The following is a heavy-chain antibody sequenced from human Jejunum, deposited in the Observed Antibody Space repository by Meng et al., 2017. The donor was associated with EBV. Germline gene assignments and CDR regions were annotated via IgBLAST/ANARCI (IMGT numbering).Heavy chain of an antibody. D-gene: IGHD5-12*01. Sequence: QLQLQESGPGLVKPSETLSLTCTVSGGSVNSGNVYWSWIRQPPGKGLEWTGYIYYSGSTNYIPSLKSRVTISLDTSKNQFSLKLSSVTAADTAVYYCAGLRYSGYDRAFDYWGQGALVTVSS. J-gene: IGHJ4*02. CDR1: GGSVNSGNVY. CDR3: AGLRYSGYDRAFDY. V-gene: IGHV4-61*01. CDR2: IYYSGST.